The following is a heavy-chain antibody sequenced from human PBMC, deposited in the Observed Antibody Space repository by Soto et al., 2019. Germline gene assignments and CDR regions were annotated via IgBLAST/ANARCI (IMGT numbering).Heavy chain of an antibody. CDR3: VRDSRHCSSTSCLTPQYYYYGMDV. D-gene: IGHD2-2*01. J-gene: IGHJ6*02. CDR2: ISYDGSNK. V-gene: IGHV3-30-3*01. CDR1: GFTFSSYA. Sequence: QVQLVESGGGVVQPGRSLRLSCAASGFTFSSYAMHWVRQAPGKGLEWVAVISYDGSNKYYADSVKGRFTISRDNSKNTLYLQMNSLRAEDTAVYYCVRDSRHCSSTSCLTPQYYYYGMDVWGQGTTVTVSS.